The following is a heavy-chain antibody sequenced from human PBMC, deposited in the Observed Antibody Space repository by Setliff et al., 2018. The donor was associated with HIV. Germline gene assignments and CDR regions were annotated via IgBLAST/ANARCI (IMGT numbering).Heavy chain of an antibody. CDR2: VDPEDGEE. D-gene: IGHD6-13*01. Sequence: ASVKVSCKASGYTFSDYYIHWVQQAPGKGLEWMGRVDPEDGEEKYARKFQGRVTITADTSTDTAYMELNSLRAEDTALYYCASTSSSWRGDWFDPWGQGTLVTVSS. CDR1: GYTFSDYY. CDR3: ASTSSSWRGDWFDP. J-gene: IGHJ5*02. V-gene: IGHV1-69-2*01.